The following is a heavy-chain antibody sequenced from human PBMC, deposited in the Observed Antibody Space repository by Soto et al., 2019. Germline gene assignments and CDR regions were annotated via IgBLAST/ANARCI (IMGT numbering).Heavy chain of an antibody. D-gene: IGHD5-12*01. CDR2: ISGSDDT. CDR1: GFTFSDFA. CDR3: AKDLQSGYGYFDY. J-gene: IGHJ4*02. V-gene: IGHV3-23*01. Sequence: EVQLLESGGGLVQPGGSLRLSCAASGFTFSDFAVSWVRQAPGKGLAWVSTISGSDDTYYADSVKGRFTISRDNSKNTLYLQMNNLRAEDTAVYYCAKDLQSGYGYFDYWGQGTLVTVSP.